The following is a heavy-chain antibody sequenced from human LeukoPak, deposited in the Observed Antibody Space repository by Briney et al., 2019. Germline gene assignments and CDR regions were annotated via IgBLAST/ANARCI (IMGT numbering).Heavy chain of an antibody. V-gene: IGHV3-7*01. Sequence: PGGSLRLSCAASGFTLSTSWMSWVRQTPEKGLEWVANIKQDGRERYYADSVKGRFTISRDNAKNSLYLQMNSLRAEDTAVYYCAKDRSYSSGWFDYWGQGTLVTVSS. CDR3: AKDRSYSSGWFDY. D-gene: IGHD6-19*01. CDR2: IKQDGRER. CDR1: GFTLSTSW. J-gene: IGHJ4*02.